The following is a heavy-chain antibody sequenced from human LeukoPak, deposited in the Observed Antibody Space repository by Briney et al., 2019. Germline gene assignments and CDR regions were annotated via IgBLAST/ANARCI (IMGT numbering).Heavy chain of an antibody. CDR1: GGSISSYY. CDR2: IYYSGST. D-gene: IGHD6-19*01. J-gene: IGHJ5*02. CDR3: ARHGYSSGSLAWFDP. Sequence: SETLSLTCTVAGGSISSYYWSWIQQPPGKGLEWIGYIYYSGSTNYNPSLKSRVTISVDTSKNQFSLKLSSVTAADTAVYYCARHGYSSGSLAWFDPWGQGTQVTVSS. V-gene: IGHV4-59*01.